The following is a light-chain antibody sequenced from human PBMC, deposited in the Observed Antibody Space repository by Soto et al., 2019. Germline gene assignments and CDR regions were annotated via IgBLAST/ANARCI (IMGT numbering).Light chain of an antibody. Sequence: EIVLTQSPATMSLYPGERATLSCRTSQRVSRNLAWYQQKPGQAPRLLIYDASQRATGIAARFSGSGSGTDFTLTTSSLEPENLALYYGKHHSNWPAFGGGTQVEIK. J-gene: IGKJ4*01. CDR1: QRVSRN. CDR3: KHHSNWPA. V-gene: IGKV3-11*01. CDR2: DAS.